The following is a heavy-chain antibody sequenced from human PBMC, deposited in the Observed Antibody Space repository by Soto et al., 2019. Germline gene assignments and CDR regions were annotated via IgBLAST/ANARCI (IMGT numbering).Heavy chain of an antibody. CDR1: GFTFSSYA. D-gene: IGHD3-3*01. V-gene: IGHV3-30-3*01. CDR3: ARDELRSMEGWSWFDP. CDR2: ISYDGSNK. J-gene: IGHJ5*02. Sequence: QVQLVESGGGVVQPGRSLRLSCAASGFTFSSYAMHWVRQAPGKGLEWVAVISYDGSNKYYADSVKGRFTISRDNSKNTLYLKMNSLRAEDTAVYYCARDELRSMEGWSWFDPWGQGTLVTVSS.